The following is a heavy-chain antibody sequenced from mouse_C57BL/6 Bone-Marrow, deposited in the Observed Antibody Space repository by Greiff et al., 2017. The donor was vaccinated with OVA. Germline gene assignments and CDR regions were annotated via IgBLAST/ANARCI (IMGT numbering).Heavy chain of an antibody. CDR1: GFSLTSYG. CDR2: IWSGGST. CDR3: ARNVITTVVPGFAY. Sequence: VKLMESGPGLVQPSQSLSITCTVSGFSLTSYGVHWVRQSPGKGLEWLGVIWSGGSTDYNAAFISRLSISKDNSKSQVFFKMNSLQADDTAINYCARNVITTVVPGFAYWGQGTLVTVSA. J-gene: IGHJ3*01. D-gene: IGHD1-1*01. V-gene: IGHV2-2*01.